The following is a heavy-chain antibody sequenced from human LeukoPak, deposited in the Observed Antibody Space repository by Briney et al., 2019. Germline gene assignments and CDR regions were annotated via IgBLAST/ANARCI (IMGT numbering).Heavy chain of an antibody. CDR1: GFTFSSYG. J-gene: IGHJ3*02. D-gene: IGHD3-22*01. CDR3: ARGLFLSGYLDAFDI. V-gene: IGHV3-23*01. Sequence: GGSLRLSCAASGFTFSSYGMSWVRQAPGKGLEWASAISGSADSTYYADSVKGRYTISRDNSKNTVYLQMNSLRVEDTAVYYCARGLFLSGYLDAFDIWGQGTVVTVSS. CDR2: ISGSADST.